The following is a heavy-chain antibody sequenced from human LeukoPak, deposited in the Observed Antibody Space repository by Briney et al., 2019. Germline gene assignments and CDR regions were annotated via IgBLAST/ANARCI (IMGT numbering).Heavy chain of an antibody. CDR3: AKRPGVAMAGILGGFFDY. D-gene: IGHD6-19*01. V-gene: IGHV3-23*01. Sequence: GGSLRLSCAVSGFTFRSYAMTWVRQAPGKGLEWVSAISGTGDSTYYSDDVKGRFTISRDNSKNTLYLQMNSLRAEDTAVYYCAKRPGVAMAGILGGFFDYWGQGTLLTVSS. J-gene: IGHJ4*02. CDR1: GFTFRSYA. CDR2: ISGTGDST.